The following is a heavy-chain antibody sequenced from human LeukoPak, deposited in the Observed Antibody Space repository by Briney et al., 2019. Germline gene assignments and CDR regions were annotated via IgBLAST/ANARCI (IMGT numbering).Heavy chain of an antibody. CDR2: IYYSGST. V-gene: IGHV4-59*01. Sequence: PSETLPLTCTVSGGSISSYYWSWIRQPPGKGLEWIGYIYYSGSTNYNPSLKSRVTISVDTSKNQFSLKLSSVTAADTAVYYCARFLPRDAFDVWGQGTMVTASS. CDR1: GGSISSYY. D-gene: IGHD3-3*01. J-gene: IGHJ3*01. CDR3: ARFLPRDAFDV.